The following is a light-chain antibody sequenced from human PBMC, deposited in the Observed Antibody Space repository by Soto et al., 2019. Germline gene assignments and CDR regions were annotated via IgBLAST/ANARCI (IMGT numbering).Light chain of an antibody. CDR1: SSNIGSNT. V-gene: IGLV1-44*01. Sequence: QSVLTQPPSASGTPGQWVTISCSGSSSNIGSNTVNWYQQLPGTAPKLLIYSNNQRPSGVPDRFSGSKSGTSASLAISGLQSEDEADYYCAAWDDSLHGVVFGGGTKLTVL. J-gene: IGLJ2*01. CDR3: AAWDDSLHGVV. CDR2: SNN.